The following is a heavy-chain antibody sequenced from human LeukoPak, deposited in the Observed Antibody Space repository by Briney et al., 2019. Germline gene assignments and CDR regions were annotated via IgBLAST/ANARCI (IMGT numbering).Heavy chain of an antibody. J-gene: IGHJ4*02. CDR2: ISWNSGSI. V-gene: IGHV3-9*03. Sequence: GGSLRLSCAASGFTFDDYAMHWVRQAPGKGLEWVSGISWNSGSIGYADSVKGRFTISRDNAKNSLYLQMNSLRAEDMALYYCAKDIWDGSWSYYKGFDYWGQGTLVTVSS. D-gene: IGHD3-10*01. CDR1: GFTFDDYA. CDR3: AKDIWDGSWSYYKGFDY.